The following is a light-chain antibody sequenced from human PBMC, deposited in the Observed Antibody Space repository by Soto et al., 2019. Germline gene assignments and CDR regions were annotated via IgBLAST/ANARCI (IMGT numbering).Light chain of an antibody. CDR3: QQYNNWPPEYT. V-gene: IGKV3D-15*01. J-gene: IGKJ2*01. CDR1: QSVTTR. Sequence: EIVMTQSPATLSVSPGERATLSCRASQSVTTRLAWYHQKPGQAPRLLIYGASIRVTGIPARFSGSGSGTGVTLSIIRLQSEDFAVYHCQQYNNWPPEYTFGQGTKLQI. CDR2: GAS.